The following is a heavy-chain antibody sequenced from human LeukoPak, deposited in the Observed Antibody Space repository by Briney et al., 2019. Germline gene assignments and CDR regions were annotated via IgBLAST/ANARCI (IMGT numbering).Heavy chain of an antibody. D-gene: IGHD2-2*01. CDR3: ARDPYCSSTSCPVGFDY. Sequence: PSETLSLTCTVSGDSISSSSHNWGWIRQPPGKGLEWIGSIYYSGNTYYNPSLKSRVTISVDTSKNQLSLKLSSVTAADTAVYYCARDPYCSSTSCPVGFDYWGQGALVTVSS. CDR2: IYYSGNT. CDR1: GDSISSSSHN. J-gene: IGHJ4*02. V-gene: IGHV4-39*07.